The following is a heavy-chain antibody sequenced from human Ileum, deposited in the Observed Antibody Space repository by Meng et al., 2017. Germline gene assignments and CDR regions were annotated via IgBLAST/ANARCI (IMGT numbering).Heavy chain of an antibody. CDR1: GTW. CDR2: IFQSGRT. J-gene: IGHJ4*02. D-gene: IGHD3-22*01. Sequence: QGQLQESGPRLVKPSGPRSSHCAVSGTWWSWVRQPPGKGLEWIGEIFQSGRTNYNPSLKSRVTISIDKSKSQISLQLSAVTAADTAVYSCATSNDRDVYYLGYWGQGTLVTVSS. CDR3: ATSNDRDVYYLGY. V-gene: IGHV4-4*02.